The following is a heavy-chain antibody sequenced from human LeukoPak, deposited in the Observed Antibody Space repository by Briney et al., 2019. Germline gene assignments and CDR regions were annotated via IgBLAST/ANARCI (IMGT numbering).Heavy chain of an antibody. CDR3: ARGGRWLQLPFDY. CDR2: IHSGGST. Sequence: QPGGSLRLSCAASGFTVSSNYMSWVRQAPGKGLEWVSVIHSGGSTYYADSVKGRFTISRDNSKNTLYLQMNSLRAEDTAVYYCARGGRWLQLPFDYWGQGTLVTVSS. CDR1: GFTVSSNY. V-gene: IGHV3-53*01. D-gene: IGHD5-24*01. J-gene: IGHJ4*02.